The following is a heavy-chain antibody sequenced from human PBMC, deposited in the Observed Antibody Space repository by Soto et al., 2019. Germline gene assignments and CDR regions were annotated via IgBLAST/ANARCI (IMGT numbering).Heavy chain of an antibody. Sequence: GESLKISCKGSGYSFTSYWIGWVRQMPGKGLEWMGIIYPGDSDTRYSPSFQGQVTISADKSISTAYLQWSSLKASDTAMYYCARPLYSGSYFFASTLPDAFDIWGQGTMVTVSS. CDR1: GYSFTSYW. J-gene: IGHJ3*02. D-gene: IGHD1-26*01. V-gene: IGHV5-51*01. CDR2: IYPGDSDT. CDR3: ARPLYSGSYFFASTLPDAFDI.